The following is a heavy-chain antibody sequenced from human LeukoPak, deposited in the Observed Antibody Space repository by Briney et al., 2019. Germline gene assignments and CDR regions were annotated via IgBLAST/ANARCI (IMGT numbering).Heavy chain of an antibody. D-gene: IGHD3-22*01. V-gene: IGHV1-69*13. J-gene: IGHJ1*01. CDR1: GGTFSSYA. CDR2: IIPIFGTA. Sequence: SVKVSCKASGGTFSSYAISWVRQAPGQGLEWMGGIIPIFGTANYAQKFQGRVTITADESTSTAYMELSSLRSEDTAVYYCARVLHHGSSGPLAQHWGQGTLVTVSS. CDR3: ARVLHHGSSGPLAQH.